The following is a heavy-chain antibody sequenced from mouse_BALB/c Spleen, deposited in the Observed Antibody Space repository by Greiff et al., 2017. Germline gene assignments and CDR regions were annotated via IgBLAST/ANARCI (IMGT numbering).Heavy chain of an antibody. CDR2: IYPGNSDT. CDR3: TRGGSPYYAMDY. J-gene: IGHJ4*01. Sequence: VQLQQSGTVLARPGASVKMSCKASGYTFTSYWMHWVKQRPGQGLEWIGAIYPGNSDTSYNQKFKGKAKLTAVTSTSTAYMELSSLTNEDSAVYYCTRGGSPYYAMDYWGQGTSVTVSS. CDR1: GYTFTSYW. V-gene: IGHV1-5*01.